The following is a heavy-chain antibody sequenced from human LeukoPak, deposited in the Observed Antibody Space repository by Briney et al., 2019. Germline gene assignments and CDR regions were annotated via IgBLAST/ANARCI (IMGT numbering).Heavy chain of an antibody. CDR3: ARGPRDYYDSSGYYYSWFDP. D-gene: IGHD3-22*01. J-gene: IGHJ5*02. V-gene: IGHV1-18*01. Sequence: GASVKVSCKASGYTFTSYGISWVRQAPGQGLEWMGWISAYNGNTNYAQKLQGRVTITADESTSTAYMELSSLRSEDTAVYYCARGPRDYYDSSGYYYSWFDPWGQGTLVTVSS. CDR1: GYTFTSYG. CDR2: ISAYNGNT.